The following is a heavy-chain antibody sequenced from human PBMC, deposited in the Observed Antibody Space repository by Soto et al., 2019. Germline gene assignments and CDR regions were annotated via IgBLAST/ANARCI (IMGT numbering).Heavy chain of an antibody. D-gene: IGHD4-4*01. Sequence: SETLSLTCTVSGGSISSYYWSWIRQPPGKGLEWIGYIYYSGSTDYNPSLKSRVTISVDSSKNQFSLKLSSVTAADTAVYYCARNHDYRNNWFDPWGQGTLVTVSS. CDR2: IYYSGST. CDR1: GGSISSYY. J-gene: IGHJ5*02. V-gene: IGHV4-59*01. CDR3: ARNHDYRNNWFDP.